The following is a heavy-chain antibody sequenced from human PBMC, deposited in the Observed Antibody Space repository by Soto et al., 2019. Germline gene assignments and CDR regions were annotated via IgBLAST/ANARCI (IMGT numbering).Heavy chain of an antibody. CDR3: ARDLYVDEGSYGMDV. CDR2: ISYDGSNK. Sequence: QVQLVESGGGVVQPGRSLRLSCAASGFTFSSYAMHWVRQAPGKGLEWVAVISYDGSNKYYADSVKGRFTISRDNSKNTLYLQMNSLRAEDTAVYYCARDLYVDEGSYGMDVW. V-gene: IGHV3-30-3*01. J-gene: IGHJ6*01. CDR1: GFTFSSYA. D-gene: IGHD3-16*01.